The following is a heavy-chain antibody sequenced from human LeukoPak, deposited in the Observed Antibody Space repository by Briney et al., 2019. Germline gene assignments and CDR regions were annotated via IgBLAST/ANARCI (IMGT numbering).Heavy chain of an antibody. Sequence: PSETLSLTCTVSGGSISSYYWSWIRQPPGKGLEWIGYIYYSGSTNYNPSLKSRVTISVDTSKNQFSLKLSSVTAADTAVYYCARHCSSTSCRGPYFDYWGQGTLVTVSS. CDR3: ARHCSSTSCRGPYFDY. V-gene: IGHV4-59*01. CDR1: GGSISSYY. J-gene: IGHJ4*02. D-gene: IGHD2-2*01. CDR2: IYYSGST.